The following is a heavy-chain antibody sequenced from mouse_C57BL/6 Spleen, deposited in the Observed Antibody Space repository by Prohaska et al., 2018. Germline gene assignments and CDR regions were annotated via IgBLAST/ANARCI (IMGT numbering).Heavy chain of an antibody. CDR1: GYTFTSYW. CDR2: IYTGSGST. D-gene: IGHD1-1*01. V-gene: IGHV1-55*01. J-gene: IGHJ1*03. CDR3: ARRDYGSSYWYFDV. Sequence: QVQLQQPGAELVKPGASVKMSCKASGYTFTSYWINWVKQRPGQGLEGSGDIYTGSGSTNYXEKFKXKAXLTVXTSSSTAYMQLSSLTSEDSAVYYCARRDYGSSYWYFDVWGTGTTVTVSS.